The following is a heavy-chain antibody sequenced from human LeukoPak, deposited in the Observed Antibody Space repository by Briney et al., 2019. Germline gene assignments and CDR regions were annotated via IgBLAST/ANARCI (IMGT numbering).Heavy chain of an antibody. CDR1: GFTFSSYW. CDR2: IKQDGSEK. Sequence: GGSLRLSCAASGFTFSSYWISWVRQAPGKGLEWVANIKQDGSEKYYVDSVKGRFTISRDNAKNSLYLQMNSLRAEDTAVYYCASERPPDFGVGTHTGYYYYYMDVWGKGTTVTVSS. CDR3: ASERPPDFGVGTHTGYYYYYMDV. J-gene: IGHJ6*03. V-gene: IGHV3-7*01. D-gene: IGHD3-3*01.